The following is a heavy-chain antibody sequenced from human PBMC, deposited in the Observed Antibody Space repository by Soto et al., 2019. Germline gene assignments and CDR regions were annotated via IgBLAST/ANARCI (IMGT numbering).Heavy chain of an antibody. J-gene: IGHJ6*02. CDR3: ARDWGYFDWLPHLGLNYYYGMDV. CDR2: IYYSGST. CDR1: GGAISRGGYF. Sequence: ASETLSLTRTVSGGAISRGGYFWSWVRQHPGKGLEWIGYIYYSGSTYYNPSLKSRVTISVDTSKNQFSLKLSSVTAADTAVYYCARDWGYFDWLPHLGLNYYYGMDVRGQRTTVTVSS. D-gene: IGHD3-9*01. V-gene: IGHV4-31*02.